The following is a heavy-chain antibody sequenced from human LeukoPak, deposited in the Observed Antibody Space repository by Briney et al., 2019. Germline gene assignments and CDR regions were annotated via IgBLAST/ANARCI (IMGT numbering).Heavy chain of an antibody. CDR1: GGTFSSYA. Sequence: ASVKVSCKASGGTFSSYAISWVRQAPGQGLEWMGGIIPIFGTANYAQKFQGRVTITADESTSTAYMELSSLRAEDTAVYYCARGSTYYESSGQVPFDYWGQGTLVTVSS. CDR2: IIPIFGTA. V-gene: IGHV1-69*13. D-gene: IGHD3-22*01. CDR3: ARGSTYYESSGQVPFDY. J-gene: IGHJ4*02.